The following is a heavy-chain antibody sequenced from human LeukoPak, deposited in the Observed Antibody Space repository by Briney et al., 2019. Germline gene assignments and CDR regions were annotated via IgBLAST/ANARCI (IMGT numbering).Heavy chain of an antibody. D-gene: IGHD3-10*01. CDR3: ARDRLGPPEFGELFQAPYYMDV. CDR1: GYTFTGYY. CDR2: INPNSGGT. J-gene: IGHJ6*03. Sequence: ASVKVSCKASGYTFTGYYMHWVRQAPGQGLEWMGWINPNSGGTNYAQKFQGRVTMTRDTSISTAYMELSRLRSDDTAVYYCARDRLGPPEFGELFQAPYYMDVWGKGTTVTVSS. V-gene: IGHV1-2*02.